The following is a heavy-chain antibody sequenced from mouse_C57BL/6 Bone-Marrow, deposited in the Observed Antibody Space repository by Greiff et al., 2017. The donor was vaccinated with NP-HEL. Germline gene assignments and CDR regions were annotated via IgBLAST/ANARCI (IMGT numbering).Heavy chain of an antibody. CDR3: ARPYYYGSSYLYWYFDV. CDR2: IYPGDGET. D-gene: IGHD1-1*01. Sequence: QVQLQQSGPELVKPGASVKISCKASGYAFSSSWLNWVKQRPGKGLEWIGRIYPGDGETNYNGKFKGKATLTADKSSSTAYMQLSSRTSEDSAVYFCARPYYYGSSYLYWYFDVWGTGTTVTVSS. CDR1: GYAFSSSW. J-gene: IGHJ1*03. V-gene: IGHV1-82*01.